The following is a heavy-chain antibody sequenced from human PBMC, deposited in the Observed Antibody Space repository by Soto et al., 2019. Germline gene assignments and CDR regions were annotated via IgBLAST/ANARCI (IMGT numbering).Heavy chain of an antibody. CDR1: GFTFSSYD. CDR2: IGTAGDT. V-gene: IGHV3-13*01. J-gene: IGHJ6*03. D-gene: IGHD2-8*01. Sequence: EVQLVESGGGLVQPGGSLRLSCAASGFTFSSYDMHWVRQATGKGLEWVSAIGTAGDTYYPGSVKGRFTISRENAKNSLYLQMNSLRAGDTAVYYCVRGPKKELTVINRSYYYYYMDVWGKGTTVTVSS. CDR3: VRGPKKELTVINRSYYYYYMDV.